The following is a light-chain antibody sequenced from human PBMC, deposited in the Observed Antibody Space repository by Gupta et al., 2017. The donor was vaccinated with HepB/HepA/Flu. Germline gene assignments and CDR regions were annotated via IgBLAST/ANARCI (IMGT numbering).Light chain of an antibody. CDR1: QRISSY. J-gene: IGKJ3*01. Sequence: DIQMTQSPSSLSASVGDRVTITCRASQRISSYLNWYQQKPGKAPKLLIYAASRLQSGVPSRFSGSGSGTDFTLTISRLQPEDFATYYCQQSDSTLFTFGHGTKVDIK. CDR2: AAS. V-gene: IGKV1-39*01. CDR3: QQSDSTLFT.